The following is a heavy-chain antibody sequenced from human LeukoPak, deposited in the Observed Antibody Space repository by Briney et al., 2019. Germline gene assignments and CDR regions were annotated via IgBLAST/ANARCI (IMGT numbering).Heavy chain of an antibody. CDR2: MNPNSGNT. V-gene: IGHV1-8*03. Sequence: ASVKVSCKASGYTFTSYDINWARQATGQGLEWMGWMNPNSGNTGYAQKFQGRVTITRNTSISTAYMELSSLRSEDTAGYYCARVVRSRGARTFDYWGQGTLVTVSS. D-gene: IGHD3-10*01. CDR1: GYTFTSYD. CDR3: ARVVRSRGARTFDY. J-gene: IGHJ4*02.